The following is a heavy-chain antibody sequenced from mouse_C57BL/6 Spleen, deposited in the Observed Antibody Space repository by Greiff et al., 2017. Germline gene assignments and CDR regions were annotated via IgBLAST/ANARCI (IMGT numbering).Heavy chain of an antibody. V-gene: IGHV3-6*01. Sequence: EVQRVESGPGLVKPSQSLSLTCSVTGYSITSGYYWNWIRQFPGNKLEWMGYISYDGSNNYNPSLKNRISITRDTSKNQFFLKLNSVTTEDTATYYCAYDYRGHFDVWGTGTTVTVSS. D-gene: IGHD2-4*01. CDR2: ISYDGSN. J-gene: IGHJ1*03. CDR1: GYSITSGYY. CDR3: AYDYRGHFDV.